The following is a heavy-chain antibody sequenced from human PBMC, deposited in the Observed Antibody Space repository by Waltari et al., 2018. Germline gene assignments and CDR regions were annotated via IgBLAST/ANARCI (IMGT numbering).Heavy chain of an antibody. Sequence: EVQLVESGGGLVQPGGSLRLPCAASGFSFSTYWMNWARQVPGEGLVWVSRINPDGNTVVYADSVKGRFTTSRDNAKNTLYLQMNSLRDDDTAVYYCARSGFMDVWAKGPRSPSP. V-gene: IGHV3-74*01. J-gene: IGHJ6*02. CDR3: ARSGFMDV. CDR2: INPDGNTV. D-gene: IGHD3-10*01. CDR1: GFSFSTYW.